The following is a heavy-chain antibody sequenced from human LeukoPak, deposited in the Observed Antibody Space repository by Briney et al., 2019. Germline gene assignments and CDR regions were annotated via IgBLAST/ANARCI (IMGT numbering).Heavy chain of an antibody. J-gene: IGHJ1*01. CDR2: ISSSSSYI. V-gene: IGHV3-21*01. Sequence: GGSLRLSCAASGFTFSSYSMNWVRQAPGKGLEWVSSISSSSSYIYYADSVKGRFTISRDNAKNSLYVQMNSLRAEDTAVYYCVRDMTKATTCYLQHWGQGTLVTVSS. CDR3: VRDMTKATTCYLQH. D-gene: IGHD4-17*01. CDR1: GFTFSSYS.